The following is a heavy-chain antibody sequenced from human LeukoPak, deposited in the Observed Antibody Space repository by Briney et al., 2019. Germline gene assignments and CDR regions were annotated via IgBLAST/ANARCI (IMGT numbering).Heavy chain of an antibody. CDR2: IRYDGSNK. CDR3: ASQFSSGWPLAPDY. CDR1: GFTFSSYG. V-gene: IGHV3-30*02. Sequence: GGSLRLSCAASGFTFSSYGMHWVRQAPGKGLEWVAFIRYDGSNKYYADSVKGRFTISRDNSKNTLYLQMNSLRAEDTAVYYCASQFSSGWPLAPDYWGQGTLVTVSS. D-gene: IGHD6-19*01. J-gene: IGHJ4*02.